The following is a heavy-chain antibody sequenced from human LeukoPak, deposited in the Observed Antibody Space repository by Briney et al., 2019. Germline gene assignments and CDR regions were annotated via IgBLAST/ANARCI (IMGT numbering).Heavy chain of an antibody. D-gene: IGHD2-2*01. CDR2: ISYDGSNK. Sequence: GGSLRLSCAASGFTFSSYAMHWVRQAPGKGLEWVAVISYDGSNKYYADSVKGRFTISRDNSKNTLYLQMNSLRAEDTAGYYCARAGRVWSTSCQWFDPWGQGTLVTVSS. CDR1: GFTFSSYA. J-gene: IGHJ5*02. CDR3: ARAGRVWSTSCQWFDP. V-gene: IGHV3-30*01.